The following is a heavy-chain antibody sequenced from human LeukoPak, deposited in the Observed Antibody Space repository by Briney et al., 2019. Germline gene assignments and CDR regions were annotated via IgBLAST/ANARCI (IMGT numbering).Heavy chain of an antibody. V-gene: IGHV3-7*01. D-gene: IGHD3-10*01. J-gene: IGHJ4*02. CDR1: GFTFSNYW. CDR3: ARVRGYSTFDY. Sequence: GGSLRLSCAASGFTFSNYWMSWVRQAPGKGLEWVANIEQDGGEKNYVDSVKGRFTISRDNARNSLYLQMNGLRAEDTAVYYCARVRGYSTFDYWGQGTLVTVSS. CDR2: IEQDGGEK.